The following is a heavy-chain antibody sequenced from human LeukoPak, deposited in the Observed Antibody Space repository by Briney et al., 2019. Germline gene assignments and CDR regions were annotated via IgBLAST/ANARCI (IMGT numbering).Heavy chain of an antibody. CDR3: ARGLEGSDDIFPYGMDV. J-gene: IGHJ6*02. V-gene: IGHV1-46*01. Sequence: ASVKVSCKASGYTFTSYYMHWVRQAPGQGLEWMGIINPSGGSTSYAQKFQGRVTMTRDTSTSTVYMEPSSLRSEDTAVYYCARGLEGSDDIFPYGMDVWGQGTTVTVSS. D-gene: IGHD3-9*01. CDR1: GYTFTSYY. CDR2: INPSGGST.